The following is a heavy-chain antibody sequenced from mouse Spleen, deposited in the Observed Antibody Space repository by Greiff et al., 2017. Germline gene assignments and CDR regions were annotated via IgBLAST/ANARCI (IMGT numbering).Heavy chain of an antibody. Sequence: EVQGVESGGGLVKPGGSLKLSCAASGFTFSDYGMHWVRQAPEKGLEWVAYISSGSSTIYYADTVKGRFTISRDNAKTTLFLQMTSLRSEDTAMYYCARKELTGALYYFDYWGQGTTLTVSS. V-gene: IGHV5-17*01. CDR3: ARKELTGALYYFDY. CDR2: ISSGSSTI. J-gene: IGHJ2*01. CDR1: GFTFSDYG. D-gene: IGHD4-1*01.